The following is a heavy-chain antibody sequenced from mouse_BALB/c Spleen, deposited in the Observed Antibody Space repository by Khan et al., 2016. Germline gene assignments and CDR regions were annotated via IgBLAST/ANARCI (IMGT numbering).Heavy chain of an antibody. V-gene: IGHV3-2*02. Sequence: LQQSGPGLVKPSQSLSLTCTVTGYSITSDYAWNWIRQFPGNKLEWMGYISSSGSTNYNPALNSRISITRDTSKNQFFLQLNSVTTEDTATYYCARDGSRYNYAMDYWGQGTSVTVSS. D-gene: IGHD2-3*01. J-gene: IGHJ4*01. CDR1: GYSITSDYA. CDR2: ISSSGST. CDR3: ARDGSRYNYAMDY.